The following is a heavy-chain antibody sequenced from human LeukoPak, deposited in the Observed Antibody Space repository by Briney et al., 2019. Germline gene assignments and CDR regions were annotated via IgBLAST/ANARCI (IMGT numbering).Heavy chain of an antibody. D-gene: IGHD2-15*01. CDR3: ARSGDIVVVVAAWDDDWFDP. J-gene: IGHJ5*02. CDR2: ISAYNGNT. V-gene: IGHV1-18*04. CDR1: GYSFTSYW. Sequence: GASLKISCKSSGYSFTSYWIGWVRQLPGKGLEWMGWISAYNGNTNYAQKLQGRVTMTTDTSTSTAYMELRSLRSDDTAVYYCARSGDIVVVVAAWDDDWFDPWGQGTLVTVSS.